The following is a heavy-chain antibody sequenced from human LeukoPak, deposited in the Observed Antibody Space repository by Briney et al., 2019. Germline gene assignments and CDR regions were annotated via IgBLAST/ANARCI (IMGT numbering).Heavy chain of an antibody. Sequence: ASVKVSCKASGGTFSSYAISWVRQAPGQGLEWMGGIIPILGTANYAQKFQGRVTITTDESTSTAYMELSSLRSEDTAVYYCARGGVEYSSSPNWFDPWGQGTLVTVSS. J-gene: IGHJ5*02. CDR3: ARGGVEYSSSPNWFDP. D-gene: IGHD6-6*01. CDR1: GGTFSSYA. CDR2: IIPILGTA. V-gene: IGHV1-69*05.